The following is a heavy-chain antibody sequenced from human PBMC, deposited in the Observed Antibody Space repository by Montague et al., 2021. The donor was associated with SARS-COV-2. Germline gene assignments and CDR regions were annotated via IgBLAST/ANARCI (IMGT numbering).Heavy chain of an antibody. CDR2: INSDGSIT. CDR3: VRPPRGGYNYPFDY. V-gene: IGHV3-74*01. CDR1: GFTFSSYW. Sequence: SLRLSCAASGFTFSSYWMHLVRQAPGKGLVWVSCINSDGSITTYSDSVKGRFTISRDNAKNTVYMQMNSLRAEDTAVYYCVRPPRGGYNYPFDYWGLGTLVTVSS. D-gene: IGHD5-24*01. J-gene: IGHJ4*02.